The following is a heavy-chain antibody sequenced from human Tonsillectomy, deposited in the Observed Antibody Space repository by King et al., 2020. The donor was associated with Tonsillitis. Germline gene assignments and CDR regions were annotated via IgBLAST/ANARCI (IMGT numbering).Heavy chain of an antibody. CDR2: ISSSSSTI. Sequence: VQLVESGGGLVQPGGSLRLSCAASGFTFSSYSMNWVRQAPGKGLEWVSYISSSSSTIYYADSVKGRFTISRDNAKNSLYLQMNSLRAEDTAVYYCAGAFYYDFWSGYPSDGETRRYYYYGMDVWGQGTTVTVSS. D-gene: IGHD3-3*01. J-gene: IGHJ6*02. V-gene: IGHV3-48*01. CDR1: GFTFSSYS. CDR3: AGAFYYDFWSGYPSDGETRRYYYYGMDV.